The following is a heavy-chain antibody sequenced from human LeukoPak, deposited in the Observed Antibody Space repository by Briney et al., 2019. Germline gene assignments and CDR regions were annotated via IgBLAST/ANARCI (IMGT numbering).Heavy chain of an antibody. CDR3: ALSSSLYGGFFDY. CDR1: GFTFSSYG. V-gene: IGHV3-30*03. J-gene: IGHJ4*02. Sequence: GGSLRLSYAASGFTFSSYGMHWVRQAPGKGLEWVAVISYDGSNKYYADSVKGRFTISRDNSKNTLYLQMNSLRAEDTAVYYCALSSSLYGGFFDYWGQGTLVTVSS. D-gene: IGHD6-13*01. CDR2: ISYDGSNK.